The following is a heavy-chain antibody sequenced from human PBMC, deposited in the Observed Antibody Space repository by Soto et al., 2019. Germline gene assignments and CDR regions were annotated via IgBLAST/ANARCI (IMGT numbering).Heavy chain of an antibody. Sequence: GASVKVSCKASGFTFTRYYMHWVRQAPGQGLEWMGIINPSGDSTTYAQKFQGRVTMSRDTSTSTVYMELSSLRSGDTAVYYCARSHSYSPSWYDYWGQGSLVTASS. V-gene: IGHV1-46*01. J-gene: IGHJ4*02. D-gene: IGHD6-13*01. CDR2: INPSGDST. CDR3: ARSHSYSPSWYDY. CDR1: GFTFTRYY.